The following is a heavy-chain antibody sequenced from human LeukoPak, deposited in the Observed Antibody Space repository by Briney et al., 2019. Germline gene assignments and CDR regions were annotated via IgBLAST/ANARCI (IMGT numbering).Heavy chain of an antibody. CDR3: AKDGGLWVSAHWGDS. D-gene: IGHD7-27*01. Sequence: GGSLRLSCAASGFTFSSYTMSWVRQAPGKGLEWVSTITTSDGNTYYADSVKGRFTVSRDNSKNTLYLQMNSLRAADTAVYYCAKDGGLWVSAHWGDSWGRGTLVTVSS. CDR2: ITTSDGNT. V-gene: IGHV3-23*01. J-gene: IGHJ4*02. CDR1: GFTFSSYT.